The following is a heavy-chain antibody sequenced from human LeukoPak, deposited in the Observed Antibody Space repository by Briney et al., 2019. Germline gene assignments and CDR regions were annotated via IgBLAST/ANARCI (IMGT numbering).Heavy chain of an antibody. J-gene: IGHJ5*02. CDR3: ARHYYGSGSYTTHNWFDP. V-gene: IGHV4-39*01. CDR1: GGSISSSSYY. CDR2: IYYSGST. Sequence: PSETLSLTCTVSGGSISSSSYYWGWIRQPPGKGLEWIGSIYYSGSTYYNPSLKSRVTISVDTSKNQFSLKLSSVTAADTAVYYCARHYYGSGSYTTHNWFDPWGQGTLVTASS. D-gene: IGHD3-10*01.